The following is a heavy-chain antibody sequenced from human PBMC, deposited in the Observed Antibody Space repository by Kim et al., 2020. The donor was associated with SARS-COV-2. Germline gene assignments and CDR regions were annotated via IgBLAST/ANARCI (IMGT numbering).Heavy chain of an antibody. J-gene: IGHJ5*02. V-gene: IGHV1-2*02. D-gene: IGHD6-6*01. Sequence: ASVKVSCKASGYTFTGYYMHWVRQAPGQGLEWMGWINPNSGGTNYAQKFQGRVTMTRDTSISTAYMELSRLRSDDTAVYYCARDLKRAARPYNWFDPWGQGTLVTVSS. CDR2: INPNSGGT. CDR3: ARDLKRAARPYNWFDP. CDR1: GYTFTGYY.